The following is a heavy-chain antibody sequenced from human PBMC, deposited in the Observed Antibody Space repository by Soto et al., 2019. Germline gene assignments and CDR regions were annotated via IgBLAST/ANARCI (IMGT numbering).Heavy chain of an antibody. D-gene: IGHD2-15*01. J-gene: IGHJ3*02. Sequence: SVKVSCKASGGTFSSYAISWVRQAPGQGLEWMGGIIPIFGTANYAQKFQGRVTITADESTSTAYMELSSLRSEDTAVYYCARALKRYFIGGSRQSAIDIRCQGKILTVS. CDR2: IIPIFGTA. CDR3: ARALKRYFIGGSRQSAIDI. V-gene: IGHV1-69*13. CDR1: GGTFSSYA.